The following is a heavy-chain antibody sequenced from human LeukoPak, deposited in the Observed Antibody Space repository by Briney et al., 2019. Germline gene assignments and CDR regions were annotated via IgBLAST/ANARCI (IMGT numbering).Heavy chain of an antibody. Sequence: GGSLRLSCAASGFTFSSYGMHWVRQAPGKGLEWVAFMRYDGSNKYYADSVKGRFTISRDNSKNTLYLQMNSLRAEDMAVYYCAKEDDSSGYYYGRVAFDIWGQGTMVTVSS. D-gene: IGHD3-22*01. CDR3: AKEDDSSGYYYGRVAFDI. CDR1: GFTFSSYG. V-gene: IGHV3-30*02. J-gene: IGHJ3*02. CDR2: MRYDGSNK.